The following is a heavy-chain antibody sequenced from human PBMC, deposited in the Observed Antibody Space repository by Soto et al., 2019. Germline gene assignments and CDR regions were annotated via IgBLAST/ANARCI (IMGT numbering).Heavy chain of an antibody. J-gene: IGHJ5*02. CDR3: AKGGRFLNNWFDP. CDR1: GFTFSSYA. Sequence: PVGCLRLSCAASGFTFSSYAMSWVRQAPGKGLEWVSAISGSGGSTYYADSVKGRFTISRDNSKNTLYLQMNSLRAEDMAVYYCAKGGRFLNNWFDPWGQGTLVTVSS. D-gene: IGHD3-3*01. V-gene: IGHV3-23*01. CDR2: ISGSGGST.